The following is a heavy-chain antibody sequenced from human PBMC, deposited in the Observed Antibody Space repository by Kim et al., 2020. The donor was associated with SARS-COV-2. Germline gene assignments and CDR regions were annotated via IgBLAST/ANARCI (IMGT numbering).Heavy chain of an antibody. V-gene: IGHV4-59*13. CDR3: ARAKGIVVVLDAFDI. CDR2: IYYSGST. D-gene: IGHD3-22*01. Sequence: SETLSLTCTVSGGSISSYYWSWIRQPPGKGLEWIGYIYYSGSTNYNPSLKSRVTISVDTSKNQFSLKLSSVTAADTAVYYCARAKGIVVVLDAFDIWGQGTMVTVSS. CDR1: GGSISSYY. J-gene: IGHJ3*02.